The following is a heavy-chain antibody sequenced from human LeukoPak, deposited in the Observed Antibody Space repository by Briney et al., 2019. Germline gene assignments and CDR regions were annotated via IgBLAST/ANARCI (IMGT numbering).Heavy chain of an antibody. V-gene: IGHV3-30*02. CDR2: IRYDGSNK. CDR3: AKDFALLGYCSGGTCHAGDS. D-gene: IGHD2-15*01. CDR1: GFTFSSYG. Sequence: PGGSLRLSCAASGFTFSSYGMHWVRQAPGKGLEWVTFIRYDGSNKYYADSVKGRFTISRDNSKNTLYLRMNSLRAEDTAVYYCAKDFALLGYCSGGTCHAGDSWGQGTLVTGSS. J-gene: IGHJ4*02.